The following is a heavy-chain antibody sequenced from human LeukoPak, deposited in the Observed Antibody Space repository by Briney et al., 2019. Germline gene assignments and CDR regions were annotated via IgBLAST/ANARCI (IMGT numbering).Heavy chain of an antibody. CDR1: GFTFSSYA. V-gene: IGHV3-23*01. D-gene: IGHD6-6*01. J-gene: IGHJ6*02. CDR3: AKRSTSSYYYYYGMDV. CDR2: ISGSGGST. Sequence: GGSLRLSCAASGFTFSSYAMSWVRQAPGKGLEWVSAISGSGGSTYYADSVKGRFTISRDNSKNTLYLQMNSLRAEDTAVYYCAKRSTSSYYYYYGMDVWGQGTTVTVSS.